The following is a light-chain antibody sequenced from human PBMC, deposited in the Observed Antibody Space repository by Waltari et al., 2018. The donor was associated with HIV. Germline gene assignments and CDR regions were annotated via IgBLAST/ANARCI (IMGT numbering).Light chain of an antibody. CDR3: QVWDSSTAKV. Sequence: SYELAQPIPVSVGPGQTARVTRGGNNRGRKKVPWYQQKPGQAPVLVIYRDSNRPSGIPERFSGSNSGNTATLTISRAQAGDEADYYCQVWDSSTAKVFGGGTKLTVL. J-gene: IGLJ2*01. CDR2: RDS. CDR1: NRGRKK. V-gene: IGLV3-9*01.